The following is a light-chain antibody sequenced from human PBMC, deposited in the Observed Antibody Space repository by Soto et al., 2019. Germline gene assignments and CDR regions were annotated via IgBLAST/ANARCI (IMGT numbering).Light chain of an antibody. J-gene: IGKJ2*01. Sequence: DIVMTQSPDSLAVSLGERATINCKSSQSVLYSSNNKNYLGWYQRRPGQPPKLLISCASTRESGVPDRFSGSGSGTDFTLTISSLQAEDVAVYYCQQYYNSPYTFGQGTKLEIK. CDR1: QSVLYSSNNKNY. V-gene: IGKV4-1*01. CDR3: QQYYNSPYT. CDR2: CAS.